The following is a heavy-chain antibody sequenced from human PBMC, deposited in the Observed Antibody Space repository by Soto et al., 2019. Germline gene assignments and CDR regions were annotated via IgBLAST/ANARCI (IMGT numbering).Heavy chain of an antibody. J-gene: IGHJ4*02. CDR1: GFTFSTYW. Sequence: PGGSLRLSCAASGFTFSTYWMSWVRQAPGKGLEWVANIKQDGSEKYYVDSVKGRFTISRDNAKNSLYLQMNSLRAEDTAVYYCARHHYYGSGKPFDYWGQGTLVTVSS. CDR2: IKQDGSEK. CDR3: ARHHYYGSGKPFDY. V-gene: IGHV3-7*03. D-gene: IGHD3-10*01.